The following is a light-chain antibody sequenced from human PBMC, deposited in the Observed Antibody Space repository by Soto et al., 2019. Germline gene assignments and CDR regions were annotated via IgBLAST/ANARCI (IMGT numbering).Light chain of an antibody. V-gene: IGKV1-8*01. CDR1: QGISSY. J-gene: IGKJ4*01. CDR2: AAS. CDR3: QQYYIYPLLT. Sequence: AIRMTQSPSSLSASTGDRVTITCRASQGISSYLAWYQQKPGKAPKLLIYAASTLQSGVPSRFSGSGSWTDFTLTISCLLSQDFATYYCQQYYIYPLLTFGVGTKVEIK.